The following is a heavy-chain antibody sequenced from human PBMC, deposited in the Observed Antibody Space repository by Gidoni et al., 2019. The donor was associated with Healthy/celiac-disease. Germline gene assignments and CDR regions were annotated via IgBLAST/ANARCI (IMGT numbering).Heavy chain of an antibody. CDR1: GYTFTSCG. CDR2: ISAYNGNT. Sequence: QVQLVQSGAEVKKPGASVKVSCKASGYTFTSCGIRWVRQAPGQGLEWMGWISAYNGNTNYAQKLQGRVTMTTDTSTSTAYMELRSLRSDDTAVYYCARESRPPRGYCGGDCYSDYWGQGTLVTVSS. D-gene: IGHD2-21*01. CDR3: ARESRPPRGYCGGDCYSDY. V-gene: IGHV1-18*01. J-gene: IGHJ4*02.